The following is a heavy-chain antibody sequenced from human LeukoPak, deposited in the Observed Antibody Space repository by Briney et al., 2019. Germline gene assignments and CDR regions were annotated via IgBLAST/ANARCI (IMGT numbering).Heavy chain of an antibody. CDR2: INHSGST. CDR1: GGSFSGYY. Sequence: SETLSLTCAVYGGSFSGYYWSWIRQPPGKGLEWIGEINHSGSTNYNPSLKSRVTISVDTSKNQFSLKLSSVTAADTAVYYCARDIYSYGPFFDYWGQGTLVTVSS. D-gene: IGHD5-18*01. J-gene: IGHJ4*02. V-gene: IGHV4-34*01. CDR3: ARDIYSYGPFFDY.